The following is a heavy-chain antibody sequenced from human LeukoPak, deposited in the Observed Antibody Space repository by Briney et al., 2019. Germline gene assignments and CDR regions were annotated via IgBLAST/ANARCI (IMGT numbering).Heavy chain of an antibody. CDR3: ARTCSSTSCDWFDP. D-gene: IGHD2-2*01. V-gene: IGHV4-34*01. Sequence: SETLSLTCAVYGGSFSGYYWSWIRQPPGKGLEWIGEINHSGSTNYNPSLKSRVTISVDTSKNQFSLKLSSVTAADTAVYYCARTCSSTSCDWFDPWGQGTLVTVSS. J-gene: IGHJ5*02. CDR1: GGSFSGYY. CDR2: INHSGST.